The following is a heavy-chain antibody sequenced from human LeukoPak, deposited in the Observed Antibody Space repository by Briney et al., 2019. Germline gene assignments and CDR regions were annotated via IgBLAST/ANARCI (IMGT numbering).Heavy chain of an antibody. CDR2: ISVYNGNR. J-gene: IGHJ3*02. V-gene: IGHV1-18*01. Sequence: GASVKVSCKASGYTFTTSGITWVRQAPGQGLEGMGWISVYNGNRNYAENLQGRVTMTTDTSTSTAYMEVRRLTSEHTAVYYCARSRRPVAGRGDAFDIWGQGTMVTVSS. CDR3: ARSRRPVAGRGDAFDI. CDR1: GYTFTTSG. D-gene: IGHD6-19*01.